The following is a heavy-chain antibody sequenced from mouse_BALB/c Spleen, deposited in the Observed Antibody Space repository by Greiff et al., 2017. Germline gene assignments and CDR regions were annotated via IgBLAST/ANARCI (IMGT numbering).Heavy chain of an antibody. J-gene: IGHJ3*01. Sequence: VQLQPSGAELVKPGASVKLSCTASGFNIKDTYMHWVKQRPEQGLEWIGRIDPANGNTKYDPKFQGKATITADTSSNTAYLQLSSLTSEDTAVYYCARFYYDYDGCAYWGQGTLVTVSA. CDR3: ARFYYDYDGCAY. CDR1: GFNIKDTY. D-gene: IGHD2-4*01. V-gene: IGHV14-3*02. CDR2: IDPANGNT.